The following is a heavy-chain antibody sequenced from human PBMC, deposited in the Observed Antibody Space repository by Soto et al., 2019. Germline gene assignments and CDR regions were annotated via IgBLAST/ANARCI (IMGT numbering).Heavy chain of an antibody. CDR3: ARVPGP. CDR2: IYHSGST. J-gene: IGHJ4*02. Sequence: PSETLSLTCAVSGGPISSGGYSWSWIRQPPGKGLEWIGYIYHSGSTYYNPSLKSRVTISVDRSKNQLSLKLSSVTAADTAVYCCARVPGPWGQGTLVTVSS. D-gene: IGHD3-10*01. V-gene: IGHV4-30-2*01. CDR1: GGPISSGGYS.